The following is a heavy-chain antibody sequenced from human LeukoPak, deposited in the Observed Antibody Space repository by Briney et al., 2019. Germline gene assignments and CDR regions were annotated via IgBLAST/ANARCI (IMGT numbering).Heavy chain of an antibody. CDR2: ISGSGGGT. V-gene: IGHV3-23*01. J-gene: IGHJ4*02. Sequence: GGSLRLSCAASGLTFSSYAMSWVRQAPGKGLEWVSAISGSGGGTYYADSVKGRFTISRDNSKNTPYLQMNSLRAEDTAVYYCASTPTAQTMIVAFDYWGQGTLVTVSS. D-gene: IGHD3-22*01. CDR1: GLTFSSYA. CDR3: ASTPTAQTMIVAFDY.